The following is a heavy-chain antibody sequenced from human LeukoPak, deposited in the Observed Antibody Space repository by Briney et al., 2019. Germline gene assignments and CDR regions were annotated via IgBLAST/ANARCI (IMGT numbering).Heavy chain of an antibody. D-gene: IGHD2-2*01. V-gene: IGHV1-18*01. J-gene: IGHJ3*02. CDR2: LCAYNGNT. CDR1: GYTFSIYG. Sequence: GASVRVSCKASGYTFSIYGISWVRQAAGQGRECMGWLCAYNGNTNYAQKLQGRVTMTTDTSTSTAYMELRSLRSDDTAVYYCARGSPADAFDIWDQGTMVTVSS. CDR3: ARGSPADAFDI.